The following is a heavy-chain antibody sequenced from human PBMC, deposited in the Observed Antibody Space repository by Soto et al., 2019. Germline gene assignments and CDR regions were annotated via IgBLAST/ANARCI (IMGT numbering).Heavy chain of an antibody. CDR3: AKDLGPYDSSGYSPGLDYYGMDV. CDR2: ISWNSGSI. CDR1: GFTFDDYA. Sequence: PGGSLRLSCAASGFTFDDYAMHWVRQAPGKGLEWVSGISWNSGSIGYADSVKGRFTISRDNAKNSLYLQVNSLRAEDTALYYCAKDLGPYDSSGYSPGLDYYGMDVWGQGTTVTVSS. V-gene: IGHV3-9*01. D-gene: IGHD3-22*01. J-gene: IGHJ6*02.